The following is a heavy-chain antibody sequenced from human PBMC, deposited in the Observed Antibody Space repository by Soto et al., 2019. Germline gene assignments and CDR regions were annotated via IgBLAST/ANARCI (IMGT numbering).Heavy chain of an antibody. CDR2: IIPIFGTA. Sequence: SVQVSCKASGGTFSSYAISWVRQAPGQGLEWMGGIIPIFGTANYAQKFQGRVTITADESTSTAYMELSSLRSEDTAVYYCVKAYYDILTGRAYYYYYGMDVWGQGTTVTVSS. J-gene: IGHJ6*02. D-gene: IGHD3-9*01. CDR1: GGTFSSYA. CDR3: VKAYYDILTGRAYYYYYGMDV. V-gene: IGHV1-69*13.